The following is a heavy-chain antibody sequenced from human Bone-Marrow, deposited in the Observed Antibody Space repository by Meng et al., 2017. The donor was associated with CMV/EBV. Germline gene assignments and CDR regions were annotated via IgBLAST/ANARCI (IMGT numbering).Heavy chain of an antibody. J-gene: IGHJ6*02. CDR1: GYTLADLS. CDR3: ATWKVTGPAMDYYYGMDV. Sequence: CGSGVMQPGPSVKVSCKVSGYTLADLSMHWVRQAPGKGLEWMGGFDPEDGETIYAQKFQGRVTMTEDTSTDTAYMELSSLRSEDTAVYYCATWKVTGPAMDYYYGMDVWGQGTTVTVSS. CDR2: FDPEDGET. V-gene: IGHV1-24*01. D-gene: IGHD2-21*02.